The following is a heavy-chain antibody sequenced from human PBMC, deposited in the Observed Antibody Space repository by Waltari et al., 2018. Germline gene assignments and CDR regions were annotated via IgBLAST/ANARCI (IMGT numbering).Heavy chain of an antibody. V-gene: IGHV3-74*01. D-gene: IGHD3-10*01. CDR2: MNSDGSIT. CDR1: GVTFSSYW. J-gene: IGHJ6*02. Sequence: EVQLVESGGDLVQPGGSLRLSCAASGVTFSSYWMHWVRQAPGKGLGGVSRMNSDGSITTYADSVKGRFTISRDNAKNTLYLQMNSLRAEDTAVYYCARQWFRDVWGQGTTVTVSS. CDR3: ARQWFRDV.